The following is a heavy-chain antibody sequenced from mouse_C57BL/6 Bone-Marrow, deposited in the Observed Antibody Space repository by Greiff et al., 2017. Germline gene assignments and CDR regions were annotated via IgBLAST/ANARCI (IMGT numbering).Heavy chain of an antibody. J-gene: IGHJ2*01. V-gene: IGHV1-81*01. Sequence: VQVVESGAELARPGASVKLSCKASGYTFTSYGISWVKQRTGQGLEWIGEIYPRSGHTYYNEKFKGKATLTADKSSSTAYMELRSLTSEDSAVYFWARVWDITAVVAPYYFDYWGQGTTLTVSS. CDR2: IYPRSGHT. CDR3: ARVWDITAVVAPYYFDY. D-gene: IGHD1-1*01. CDR1: GYTFTSYG.